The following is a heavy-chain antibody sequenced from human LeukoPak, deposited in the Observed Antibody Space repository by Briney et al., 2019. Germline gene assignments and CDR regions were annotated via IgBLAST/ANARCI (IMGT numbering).Heavy chain of an antibody. V-gene: IGHV3-30*04. CDR2: ISYDGSNK. Sequence: QSGGSLRLSCAASGFTFSSYAMHWVRQAPGKGLEWVAVISYDGSNKYYADSVKGRFTISRDNSKNTLYLQMNSLRAEDTAVYYCARDGQSHCSSTSCHLYGMDVWGQGTTVTVSS. J-gene: IGHJ6*02. CDR1: GFTFSSYA. D-gene: IGHD2-2*01. CDR3: ARDGQSHCSSTSCHLYGMDV.